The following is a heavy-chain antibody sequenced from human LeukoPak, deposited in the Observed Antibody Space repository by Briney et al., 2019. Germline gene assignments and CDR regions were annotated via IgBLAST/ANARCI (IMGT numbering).Heavy chain of an antibody. CDR3: AKDIRSSGWPLFDY. Sequence: PGGSLRLSCAASGFTFSSYAMSWVRQAPGRGLEWVSAISGSGGSTYYADSVKGRFTISRDNSKNTLYLQMNSLRAEDTAVYYCAKDIRSSGWPLFDYWGQGTLVTVSS. CDR2: ISGSGGST. V-gene: IGHV3-23*01. CDR1: GFTFSSYA. J-gene: IGHJ4*02. D-gene: IGHD6-19*01.